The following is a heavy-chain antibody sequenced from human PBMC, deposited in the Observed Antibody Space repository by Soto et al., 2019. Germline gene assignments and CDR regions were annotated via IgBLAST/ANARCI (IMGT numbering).Heavy chain of an antibody. CDR1: GFTFSSYG. D-gene: IGHD4-4*01. V-gene: IGHV3-30*03. Sequence: QVQLVESGGGVVQPGRSLRLSCAASGFTFSSYGMHWVRQAPGKGLEWVAVISYDGNNKYYAGSVKGRFTISRDNSKNTLYLHTNFLRSEATAVYYCAREAGTVSFDYWGQGTLVTVSS. J-gene: IGHJ4*02. CDR2: ISYDGNNK. CDR3: AREAGTVSFDY.